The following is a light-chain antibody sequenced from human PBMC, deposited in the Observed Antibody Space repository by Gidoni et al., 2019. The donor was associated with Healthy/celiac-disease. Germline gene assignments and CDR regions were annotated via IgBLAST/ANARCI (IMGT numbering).Light chain of an antibody. CDR1: QSVSSY. Sequence: EIVLTQSPATLSLSPGERATISCRASQSVSSYLAWYQQKPGQAPRLLIYDASNRATGIPARFSGSGSGTDFTLTISSLEPEDFAVYYCQQRSNWRITFGQXTRLEIK. CDR3: QQRSNWRIT. V-gene: IGKV3-11*01. J-gene: IGKJ5*01. CDR2: DAS.